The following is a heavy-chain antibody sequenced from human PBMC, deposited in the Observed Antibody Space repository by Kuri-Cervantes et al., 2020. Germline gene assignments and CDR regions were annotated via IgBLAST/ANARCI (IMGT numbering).Heavy chain of an antibody. J-gene: IGHJ4*02. D-gene: IGHD1-1*01. CDR3: ARQRGSPSFDY. CDR2: IYYSGST. V-gene: IGHV4-30-4*01. CDR1: GGSISSGDYY. Sequence: LRLSCTVSGGSISSGDYYWSWIRQPPGKGLEWIGYIYYSGSTYYNPSLKSRVTISVDTSKNQFSLKLSSVTAADTAVYYCARQRGSPSFDYWGQGTLVTVSS.